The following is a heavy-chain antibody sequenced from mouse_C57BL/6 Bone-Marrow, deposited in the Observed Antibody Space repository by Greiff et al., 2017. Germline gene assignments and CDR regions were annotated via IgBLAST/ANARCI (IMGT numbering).Heavy chain of an antibody. J-gene: IGHJ4*01. D-gene: IGHD2-5*01. Sequence: VQLQQSGAELVRPGTSVKVSCKASGYAFTNYLIEWVKQRPGQGLEWIGVINPGSGGTNYNEKFKGKATLTADKSSSTAYMQLSSLTSEDSSVYFCASVTIVTTREVYYAMDYWGQGTSVTVSS. CDR1: GYAFTNYL. CDR3: ASVTIVTTREVYYAMDY. V-gene: IGHV1-54*01. CDR2: INPGSGGT.